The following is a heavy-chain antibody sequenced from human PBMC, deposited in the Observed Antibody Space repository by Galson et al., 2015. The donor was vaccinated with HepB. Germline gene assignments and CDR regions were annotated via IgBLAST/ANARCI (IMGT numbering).Heavy chain of an antibody. J-gene: IGHJ4*02. CDR2: IRSKANGYAT. CDR1: GFTFSGSA. Sequence: LRLSCAASGFTFSGSAMHWVRQASGKGPEWVGRIRSKANGYATAYAASVKGRFTISRDDSKNTAYLQMNSLKTEDTAVYYCTSHLYYDYIWGSYRPNYYFDYWGQGTLVTVSS. CDR3: TSHLYYDYIWGSYRPNYYFDY. D-gene: IGHD3-16*02. V-gene: IGHV3-73*01.